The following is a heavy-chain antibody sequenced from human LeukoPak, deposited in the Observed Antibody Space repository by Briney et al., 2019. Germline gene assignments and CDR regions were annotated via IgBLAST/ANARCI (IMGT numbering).Heavy chain of an antibody. CDR3: ARYQLGGFDY. V-gene: IGHV3-72*01. D-gene: IGHD2-2*01. J-gene: IGHJ4*02. Sequence: PGGSLRLSCAVSGFTVSSNYMSWVRQAPGKGLEWVGRTKNKAIIYTTEYAASVKGRFTISRDDSKSSLYLQMNSLKTEDTAVYYCARYQLGGFDYWGQGTLVTVSS. CDR2: TKNKAIIYTT. CDR1: GFTVSSNY.